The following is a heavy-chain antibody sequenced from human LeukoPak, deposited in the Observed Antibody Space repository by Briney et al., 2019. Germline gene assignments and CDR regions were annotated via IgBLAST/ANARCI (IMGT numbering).Heavy chain of an antibody. CDR2: IYTGGST. J-gene: IGHJ5*02. Sequence: SETLSLTCTLSGASINTYYWNWIRQPAGKGLEWIGRIYTGGSTYYDSSLKSRVTISVDKSKNQFSLKLRSVTAADTAVYYCARDLGEGYNRDWFDHWGQGILVTVSS. CDR1: GASINTYY. V-gene: IGHV4-4*07. CDR3: ARDLGEGYNRDWFDH. D-gene: IGHD5-24*01.